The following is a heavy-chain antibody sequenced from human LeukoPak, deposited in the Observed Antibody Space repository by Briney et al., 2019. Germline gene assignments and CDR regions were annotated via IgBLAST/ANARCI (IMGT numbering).Heavy chain of an antibody. CDR2: INPSGGST. D-gene: IGHD7-27*01. J-gene: IGHJ3*02. CDR1: GGTFSSYA. Sequence: ASVKVSCKASGGTFSSYAISWVRQAPGQGLEWMGVINPSGGSTRYAQKFQGRVTVTRDTSTSTVYLELRSLRSEDTAVYYCARLSVLGAFDIWGQGTMVTVSS. V-gene: IGHV1-46*01. CDR3: ARLSVLGAFDI.